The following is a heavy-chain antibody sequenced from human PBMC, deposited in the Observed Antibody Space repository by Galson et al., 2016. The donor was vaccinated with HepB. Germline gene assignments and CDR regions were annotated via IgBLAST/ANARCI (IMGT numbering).Heavy chain of an antibody. V-gene: IGHV3-33*01. D-gene: IGHD1-1*01. CDR1: GFTFSSCA. J-gene: IGHJ4*02. Sequence: SLRLSCAASGFTFSSCAMHWVRQAPGKGLEWVALIWSDGSLKFYGDSVKDRFSSSRVNSENTLYLQMNDLRAEDTAVYYCARENELVNGGFDYWGQGTLVTVSS. CDR2: IWSDGSLK. CDR3: ARENELVNGGFDY.